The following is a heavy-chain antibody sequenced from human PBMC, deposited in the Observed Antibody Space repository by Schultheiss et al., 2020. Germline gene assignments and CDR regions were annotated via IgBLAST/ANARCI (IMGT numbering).Heavy chain of an antibody. V-gene: IGHV4-34*01. J-gene: IGHJ4*02. Sequence: SATLSLTCAVYGGSFSGYYWSWIRQPPGKGLEWIGEINHSGSTNYNPSLKSRVTISVDTSKNQFSLQLNSVTPEDTAVYYCARDAPLAIWGQGTLVTVSS. D-gene: IGHD2-2*01. CDR1: GGSFSGYY. CDR2: INHSGST. CDR3: ARDAPLAI.